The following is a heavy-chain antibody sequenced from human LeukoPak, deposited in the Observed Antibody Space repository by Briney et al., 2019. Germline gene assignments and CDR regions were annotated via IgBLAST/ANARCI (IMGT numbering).Heavy chain of an antibody. D-gene: IGHD3-16*02. Sequence: GESLKISCAASGFTFSSYWMSWVRQAPGKGLEWVANIKEDGSEKYYVDSVKGRLTISRDNAKNSLYLQMNSLRVEDTAVYCCARGGRYHIYWGQGTLVTVSS. J-gene: IGHJ4*02. CDR2: IKEDGSEK. CDR3: ARGGRYHIY. V-gene: IGHV3-7*05. CDR1: GFTFSSYW.